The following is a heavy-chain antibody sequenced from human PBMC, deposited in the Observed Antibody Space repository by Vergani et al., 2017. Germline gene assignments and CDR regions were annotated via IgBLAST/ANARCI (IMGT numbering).Heavy chain of an antibody. V-gene: IGHV1-69*17. CDR3: ARMGVATIKDYYYGMDV. CDR1: GGTFSSYA. CDR2: IIPIFGIA. D-gene: IGHD5-12*01. Sequence: QVQLVQSGAEVKKPGSSVKVSCKASGGTFSSYAISWVRQAPGQGLEWMGGIIPIFGIANYAQKFQGRVTITADKSTSTAYMELSSLRSEDTAVYYCARMGVATIKDYYYGMDVWGQGTTVTVSS. J-gene: IGHJ6*02.